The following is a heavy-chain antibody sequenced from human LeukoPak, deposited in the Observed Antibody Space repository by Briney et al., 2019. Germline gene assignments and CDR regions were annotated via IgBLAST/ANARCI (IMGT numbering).Heavy chain of an antibody. CDR3: AKESYDHVWGSYPSK. Sequence: GGSLRLSCAASGFTFSSFAMSWVRKAPGKGLEWVSSISASGGSTYYADSVKGRFTLSRDNSKNTLYLQMNSLGAEDTAVYYCAKESYDHVWGSYPSKWGQGTLVTVSS. CDR2: ISASGGST. D-gene: IGHD3-16*02. V-gene: IGHV3-23*01. J-gene: IGHJ4*02. CDR1: GFTFSSFA.